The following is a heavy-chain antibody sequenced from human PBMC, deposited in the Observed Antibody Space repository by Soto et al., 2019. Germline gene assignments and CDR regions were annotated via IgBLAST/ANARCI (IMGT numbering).Heavy chain of an antibody. J-gene: IGHJ4*02. Sequence: QVQLVQSGAEVNKPGSSVKVSCKASGGTFSSYAISWVRQAPGQGLEWMGGIIPIFGTANYAQKFQGRVTITADESTSTAYMELSSLRSDDTAVYDCARYELPYEVVISASFGYWGQGTLVTVSS. D-gene: IGHD3-22*01. CDR1: GGTFSSYA. CDR2: IIPIFGTA. CDR3: ARYELPYEVVISASFGY. V-gene: IGHV1-69*01.